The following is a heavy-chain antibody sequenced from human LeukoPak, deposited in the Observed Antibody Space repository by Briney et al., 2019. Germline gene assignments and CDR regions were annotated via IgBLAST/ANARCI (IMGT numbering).Heavy chain of an antibody. D-gene: IGHD3-10*01. CDR3: ARSWFGPFDY. V-gene: IGHV3-48*01. J-gene: IGHJ4*02. Sequence: GGSLRLSCAASGFTFSSYSMNWVRQAPGKGLEWVSYISSSSTIYYADSVKGRFTISRDNAKNSLYLQMNSLRAEDTAVYYCARSWFGPFDYWGRGTLVTVSS. CDR2: ISSSSTI. CDR1: GFTFSSYS.